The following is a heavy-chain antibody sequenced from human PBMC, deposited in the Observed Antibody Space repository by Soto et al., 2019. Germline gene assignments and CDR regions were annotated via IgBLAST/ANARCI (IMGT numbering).Heavy chain of an antibody. CDR2: IYHSGST. CDR3: ARKGPPVRFLEWSPFDY. D-gene: IGHD3-3*01. J-gene: IGHJ4*02. Sequence: QVQLQESGPGLVKPSGTLSLTCAVSGGSISSSNWWSWVRRPPGKGLEWIGEIYHSGSTNYNPSLKSRVTISVDKYKNQFSLKLSSVTAADTAVYYCARKGPPVRFLEWSPFDYWGQGTLVTVSS. CDR1: GGSISSSNW. V-gene: IGHV4-4*02.